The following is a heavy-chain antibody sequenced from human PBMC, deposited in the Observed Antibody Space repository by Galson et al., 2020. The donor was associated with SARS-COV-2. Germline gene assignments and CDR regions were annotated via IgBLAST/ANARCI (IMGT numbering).Heavy chain of an antibody. J-gene: IGHJ6*02. CDR3: AREEVGGYCSGGSCYWYYYYGMDV. CDR1: GDSVSSNSAA. V-gene: IGHV6-1*01. CDR2: TYYRSKWYN. Sequence: LSLTCAISGDSVSSNSAAWHWIRQSPSRGLEWLGRTYYRSKWYNDYAVSVKSRITINPDTSKNQFSLQLNSVTPEDTAVYYCAREEVGGYCSGGSCYWYYYYGMDVWGQGTTVTVSS. D-gene: IGHD2-15*01.